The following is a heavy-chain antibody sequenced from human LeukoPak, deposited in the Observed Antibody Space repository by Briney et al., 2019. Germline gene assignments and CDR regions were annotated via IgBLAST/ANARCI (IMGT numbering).Heavy chain of an antibody. J-gene: IGHJ4*02. Sequence: GGSLRLSCAASGFTFSNYWMSWVRQAPGKGLEWVANIKQDGSEKYFVDSVKGRFTISRDNAKNTLFLQMNSLRAEDTAVYYCVREADYCSGGSCFDSWGQGTLVTVSS. V-gene: IGHV3-7*01. CDR2: IKQDGSEK. CDR1: GFTFSNYW. CDR3: VREADYCSGGSCFDS. D-gene: IGHD2-15*01.